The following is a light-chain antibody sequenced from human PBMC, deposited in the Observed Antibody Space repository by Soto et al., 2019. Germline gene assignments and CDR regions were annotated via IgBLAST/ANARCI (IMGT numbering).Light chain of an antibody. Sequence: EIVMTQTPATLSLSPGESATLSCRASQSVSSNLAWYQQRPGQGPRLLIYGASSSAIDIPARFSCSGSGTAFTLTISSLQSEEFVVYYCQQYDHWLGTFGQGTKVEV. CDR2: GAS. V-gene: IGKV3-15*01. CDR3: QQYDHWLGT. CDR1: QSVSSN. J-gene: IGKJ1*01.